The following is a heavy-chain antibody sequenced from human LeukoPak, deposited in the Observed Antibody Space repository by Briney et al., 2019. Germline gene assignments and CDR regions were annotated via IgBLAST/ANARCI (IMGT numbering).Heavy chain of an antibody. V-gene: IGHV1-18*01. D-gene: IGHD5-18*01. J-gene: IGHJ4*02. Sequence: GASVKVSCKASGYTFTSYGISWVRQAPGQGLEWMGWISAYNGNTNYAQKLQGRVTMTTDTSTSTAYMELRSLRSDDTAVYYCARDLYSYGSLYYFDYWGQGTLVTVSS. CDR1: GYTFTSYG. CDR3: ARDLYSYGSLYYFDY. CDR2: ISAYNGNT.